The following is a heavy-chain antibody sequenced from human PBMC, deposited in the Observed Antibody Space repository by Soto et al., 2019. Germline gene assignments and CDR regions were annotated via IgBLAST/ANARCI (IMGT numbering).Heavy chain of an antibody. CDR1: GGSFSGYY. J-gene: IGHJ5*02. D-gene: IGHD6-13*01. CDR3: GTRIAAAGTGFSWFAP. CDR2: INHSGST. V-gene: IGHV4-34*01. Sequence: SSETLSLTCAVYGGSFSGYYWSWIRQPPGRGLEWIGEINHSGSTNYNPSLKSRVTISVDTSKNQFSLKLSSVTAADTAVYYCGTRIAAAGTGFSWFAPGGQGPLVTVSS.